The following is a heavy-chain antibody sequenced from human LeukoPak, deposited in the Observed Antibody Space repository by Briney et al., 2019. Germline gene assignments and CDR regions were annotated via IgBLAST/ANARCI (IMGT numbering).Heavy chain of an antibody. V-gene: IGHV1-3*01. CDR1: GYTFTSYA. Sequence: GASVKVSCKASGYTFTSYAMHWVRQAPGQRLEWMGWINAGNGNTKYSQKFQGRVTITWDTSASTAYMELSSLRSEDAAVYYRARYHYYGSGFDYWGQGTLVTVSS. D-gene: IGHD3-10*01. J-gene: IGHJ4*02. CDR2: INAGNGNT. CDR3: ARYHYYGSGFDY.